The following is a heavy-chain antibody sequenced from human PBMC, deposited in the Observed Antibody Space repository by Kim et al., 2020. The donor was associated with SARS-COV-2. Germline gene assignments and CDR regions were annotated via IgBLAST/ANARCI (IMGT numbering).Heavy chain of an antibody. D-gene: IGHD3-10*01. J-gene: IGHJ4*02. Sequence: ASVKVSCKASGYTFTSYAMNWVRQAPGQGLEWMGLINTNSGNPTYAQGFTGRFVFSLDTSVSTAYLQISSLKAEDTAVYYCARDDLSNYIDYWGQGTLVTVSS. CDR3: ARDDLSNYIDY. CDR2: INTNSGNP. CDR1: GYTFTSYA. V-gene: IGHV7-4-1*02.